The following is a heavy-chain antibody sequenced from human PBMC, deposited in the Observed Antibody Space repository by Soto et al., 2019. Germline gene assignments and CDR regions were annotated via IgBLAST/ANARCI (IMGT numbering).Heavy chain of an antibody. V-gene: IGHV5-10-1*01. CDR3: VRYDFWRRYVTADFDS. D-gene: IGHD3-3*01. Sequence: GESLKISCKGSGYSFTSYWISWVRQMPGKGLEWMGRIDPSDSYTNYSPSFQGHVTISADKSISTAYLQWSSLKASDTAMYYCVRYDFWRRYVTADFDSWGQRTMGNGSS. CDR2: IDPSDSYT. J-gene: IGHJ3*02. CDR1: GYSFTSYW.